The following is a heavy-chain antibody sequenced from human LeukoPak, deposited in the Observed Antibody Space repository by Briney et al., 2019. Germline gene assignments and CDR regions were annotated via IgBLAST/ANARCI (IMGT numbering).Heavy chain of an antibody. CDR1: GYTFTTYA. D-gene: IGHD1-1*01. V-gene: IGHV1-3*01. Sequence: VASVKVSCKASGYTFTTYAMHWVRQAPGQRLEWMGWINGANGDTKYSQNFQDRVTITSDTSANTAYMELSSLRSEDTAVYYCARPYNWNDGFDFWGQGTLVTVSS. J-gene: IGHJ4*02. CDR3: ARPYNWNDGFDF. CDR2: INGANGDT.